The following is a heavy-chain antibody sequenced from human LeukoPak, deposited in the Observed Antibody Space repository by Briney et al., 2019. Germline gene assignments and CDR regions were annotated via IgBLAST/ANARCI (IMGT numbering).Heavy chain of an antibody. CDR2: IYPGDSDT. J-gene: IGHJ3*02. Sequence: GESLKISCKGSGYSFTSYWIGWVRQMPGKGLEWMGIIYPGDSDTRYSPSFQGQVTISADKSISTAYLQWSSLKASDTAMYYCASLYYYDSSGPGGDDAFDIWGQGTMVTVSS. V-gene: IGHV5-51*01. CDR3: ASLYYYDSSGPGGDDAFDI. D-gene: IGHD3-22*01. CDR1: GYSFTSYW.